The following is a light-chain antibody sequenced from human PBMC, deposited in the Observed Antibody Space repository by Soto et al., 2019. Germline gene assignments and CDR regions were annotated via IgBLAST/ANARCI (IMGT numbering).Light chain of an antibody. CDR1: QSVSSY. V-gene: IGKV3-11*01. J-gene: IGKJ5*01. CDR2: DAS. CDR3: QQRSNWPPIT. Sequence: EIVLTQTRATRSLSGGGRAPRSCRASQSVSSYLAWYQQKPGQAPRLLIYDASNRATGIPARFSGSGSGTDFTLTISGLEPEDFAVYYCQQRSNWPPITVGQGTRLEIK.